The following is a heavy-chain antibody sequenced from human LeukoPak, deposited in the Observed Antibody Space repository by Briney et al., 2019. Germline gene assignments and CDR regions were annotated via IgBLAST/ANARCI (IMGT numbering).Heavy chain of an antibody. CDR1: GFTVSSNY. J-gene: IGHJ4*02. D-gene: IGHD3-22*01. Sequence: QPGGSLRLSCAASGFTVSSNYMSWVRQAPGKGLEWVSVIYSGGSTYYADSVKGRFTISRDNSKNTLYLQMNSLRAEDTAVYYCAKGLQILYYYDSSGYYSNDYWGQGTLVTVSS. CDR3: AKGLQILYYYDSSGYYSNDY. V-gene: IGHV3-66*01. CDR2: IYSGGST.